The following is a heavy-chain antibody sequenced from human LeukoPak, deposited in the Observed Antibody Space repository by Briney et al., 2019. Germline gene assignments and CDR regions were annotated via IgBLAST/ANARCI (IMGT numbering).Heavy chain of an antibody. CDR3: ATARRYTGYDPLGG. J-gene: IGHJ4*02. V-gene: IGHV1-69*06. Sequence: ASVKVSCKASGGTFSSYAISWVRQAPGQGLEWMGGIIPIFGTANYAQKFQGRVTITADKSTSTAYMELSSLRSEDTAVYYCATARRYTGYDPLGGWGQGTLVTVSS. D-gene: IGHD5-12*01. CDR2: IIPIFGTA. CDR1: GGTFSSYA.